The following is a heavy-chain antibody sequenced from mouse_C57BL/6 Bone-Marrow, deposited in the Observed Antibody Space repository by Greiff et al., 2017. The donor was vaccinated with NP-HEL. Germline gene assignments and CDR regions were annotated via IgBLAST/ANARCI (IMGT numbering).Heavy chain of an antibody. CDR3: ACIFNYYGSSY. D-gene: IGHD1-1*01. V-gene: IGHV5-4*01. J-gene: IGHJ4*01. CDR2: ISDGGGYT. Sequence: EVQLVESGGGLVKPGGSLKLSCAASGFTFSSYAMSWVRQTPEKRLEWVATISDGGGYTYYPDNVKGRCTISRDNAKNNLYLQMSHMKSKDTAMYYCACIFNYYGSSYWGQGTSVTVSS. CDR1: GFTFSSYA.